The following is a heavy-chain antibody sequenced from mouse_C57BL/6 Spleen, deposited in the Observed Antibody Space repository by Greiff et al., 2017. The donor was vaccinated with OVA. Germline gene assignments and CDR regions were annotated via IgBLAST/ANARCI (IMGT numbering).Heavy chain of an antibody. V-gene: IGHV1-15*01. Sequence: QVQLQQSGAELVRPGASVTLSCKASGYTFTDYEMHWVKQTPVHGLEWIGAIDPETGGTAYDQKFKGKAILTADKSSSTAYMELRSLTSADSAVYYCTREGGYWYFDVWGTGTTVTVSS. J-gene: IGHJ1*03. CDR1: GYTFTDYE. CDR3: TREGGYWYFDV. CDR2: IDPETGGT.